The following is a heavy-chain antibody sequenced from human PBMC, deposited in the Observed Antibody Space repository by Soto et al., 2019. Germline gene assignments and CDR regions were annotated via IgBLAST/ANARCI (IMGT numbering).Heavy chain of an antibody. V-gene: IGHV5-51*01. CDR2: IYPGDSDT. Sequence: GESLKISCEVSGCSFSNFWITWVRQMPGKGLEWMGIIYPGDSDTMYSPSFQGQVTISADKSINTAYLRWSSLQASDTAVYYCARRPGCSTTTCYRELDYWGQGTLVTVSS. D-gene: IGHD2-2*01. J-gene: IGHJ4*02. CDR3: ARRPGCSTTTCYRELDY. CDR1: GCSFSNFW.